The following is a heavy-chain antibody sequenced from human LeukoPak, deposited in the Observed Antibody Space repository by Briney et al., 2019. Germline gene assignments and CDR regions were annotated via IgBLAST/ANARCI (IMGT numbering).Heavy chain of an antibody. Sequence: SETLSLTCAVYGGSFSGYYWSWIRQPPGKGLEWIGEINHSGSTNYNPSLKSRVTISVDTSKNQFSLKLSSVTAADTAVYYCARAYDYDSSGYSNWFDPWGQGTLVTVSS. V-gene: IGHV4-34*01. CDR2: INHSGST. CDR3: ARAYDYDSSGYSNWFDP. J-gene: IGHJ5*02. CDR1: GGSFSGYY. D-gene: IGHD3-22*01.